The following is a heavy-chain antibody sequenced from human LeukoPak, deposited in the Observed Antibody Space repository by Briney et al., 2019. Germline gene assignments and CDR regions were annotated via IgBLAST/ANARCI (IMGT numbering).Heavy chain of an antibody. Sequence: SETLSLTCAVYGGSFSGYHWSWIRQPPGEGLEWIGYIYYSGSTNYNPSLKSRVTISVDTSKNQFSLKLSSVTAADTAVYYCARGTYYYGSGSPALDYWGQGTLVTVSS. J-gene: IGHJ4*02. V-gene: IGHV4-59*01. CDR1: GGSFSGYH. CDR3: ARGTYYYGSGSPALDY. D-gene: IGHD3-10*01. CDR2: IYYSGST.